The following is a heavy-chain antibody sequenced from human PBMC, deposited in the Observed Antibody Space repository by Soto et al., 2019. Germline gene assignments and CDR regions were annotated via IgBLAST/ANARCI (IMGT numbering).Heavy chain of an antibody. D-gene: IGHD3-3*01. J-gene: IGHJ4*02. Sequence: GGSLRLSCAASGFTFSNYWLSWVRQAPGKGLEWVSTISGSDGKTFYADSVKGRFSISRDNSQNTLYLQMNSLRADDTAIYYCARWSYLDYWGQGTRVTVSS. CDR1: GFTFSNYW. V-gene: IGHV3-23*01. CDR2: ISGSDGKT. CDR3: ARWSYLDY.